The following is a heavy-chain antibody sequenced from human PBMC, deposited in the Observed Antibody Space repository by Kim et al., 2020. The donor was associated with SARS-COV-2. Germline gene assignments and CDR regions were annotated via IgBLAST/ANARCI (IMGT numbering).Heavy chain of an antibody. D-gene: IGHD2-15*01. Sequence: TYAVSVKRRFTISRDNAKKTLYLQMNSLRAGDTAVYYCARGGAYGYSFIDYWGQGKLVTVSS. V-gene: IGHV3-74*03. J-gene: IGHJ4*02. CDR3: ARGGAYGYSFIDY.